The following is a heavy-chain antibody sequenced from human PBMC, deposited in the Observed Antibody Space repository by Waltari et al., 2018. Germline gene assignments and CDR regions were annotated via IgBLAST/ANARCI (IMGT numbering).Heavy chain of an antibody. D-gene: IGHD6-19*01. CDR3: GIAVAGNGGFDY. Sequence: QVQLQESGPGLVKPSETLSLTCAVSGYSISSGYYWGWRRQPPGKGLEWIGSIYHSGSTYYNPSLKSRVTISVDTSKNQFSLKLSSVTAADTAVYYPGIAVAGNGGFDYWGQGTLVTVSS. J-gene: IGHJ4*02. V-gene: IGHV4-38-2*01. CDR2: IYHSGST. CDR1: GYSISSGYY.